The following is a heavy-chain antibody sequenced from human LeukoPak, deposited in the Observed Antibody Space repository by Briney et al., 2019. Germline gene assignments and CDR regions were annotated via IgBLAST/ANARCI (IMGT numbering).Heavy chain of an antibody. Sequence: SETLSLTCTVSGGSISSYYCNWIRQPPGKGLEWIGYIYYIGSTNYNPSLKSRVTISLDTSKNQFSLKVSSVTAADTAVYYCARDTYSGIYYPYYYYYYMDVWGKGTTVTVSS. J-gene: IGHJ6*03. CDR2: IYYIGST. V-gene: IGHV4-59*01. CDR3: ARDTYSGIYYPYYYYYYMDV. D-gene: IGHD1-26*01. CDR1: GGSISSYY.